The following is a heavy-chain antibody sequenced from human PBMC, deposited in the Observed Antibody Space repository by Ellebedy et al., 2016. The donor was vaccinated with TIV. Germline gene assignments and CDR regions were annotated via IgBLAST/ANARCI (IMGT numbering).Heavy chain of an antibody. Sequence: PGGSLRLSCAASGFTFSSYDMHWVRQVTGKGLEWVSAIGTAGDTYYPGSVKGRFTISRENAKNSLYLQMNSLRAGDTAVYYCARAMVGYSYGFGAFDIWGQGTMVTVSS. CDR1: GFTFSSYD. V-gene: IGHV3-13*01. D-gene: IGHD5-18*01. J-gene: IGHJ3*02. CDR2: IGTAGDT. CDR3: ARAMVGYSYGFGAFDI.